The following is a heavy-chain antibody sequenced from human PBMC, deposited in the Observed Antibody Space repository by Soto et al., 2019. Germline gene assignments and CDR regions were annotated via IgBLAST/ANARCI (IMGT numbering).Heavy chain of an antibody. CDR2: IYLSGNT. V-gene: IGHV4-4*02. CDR3: VTGANTYFYMDV. CDR1: SGSISSSNW. J-gene: IGHJ6*03. Sequence: QVQLQESGPGLVKPSGTLSLTCAVSSGSISSSNWWTWVRQPPGKGLEWIGEIYLSGNTNYNPSLKSRVTISIDKSKNQFSLKLSSVTAADTAIYYCVTGANTYFYMDVWGKGTTVIVSS.